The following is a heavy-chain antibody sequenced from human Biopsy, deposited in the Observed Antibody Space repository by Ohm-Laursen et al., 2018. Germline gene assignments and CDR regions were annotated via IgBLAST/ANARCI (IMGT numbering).Heavy chain of an antibody. Sequence: SETLSLTCTVSGDSVSSGSFYWTWIRQPPGQGLEYIGYIYDRGSTANYNPSLESRVTMSVDMPKNQFSLKLSSVTAADTAIYYCARGMRSSGCPYFDSWGQGTLVTVSS. V-gene: IGHV4-61*01. CDR2: IYDRGSTA. D-gene: IGHD6-19*01. CDR1: GDSVSSGSFY. CDR3: ARGMRSSGCPYFDS. J-gene: IGHJ4*02.